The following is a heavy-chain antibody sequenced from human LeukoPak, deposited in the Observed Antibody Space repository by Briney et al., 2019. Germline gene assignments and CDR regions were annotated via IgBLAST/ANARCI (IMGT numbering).Heavy chain of an antibody. J-gene: IGHJ4*02. V-gene: IGHV1-46*01. Sequence: GASVKVSCKASGYTFTSYYMHWVRQAPGQGLEWMGIINPSGGSTSYAQKFQGRVTMTRDTSTSTVYMELSSLRSEDTAVYYCARDEQELHYFDYWGQGTLVTLSS. CDR2: INPSGGST. CDR3: ARDEQELHYFDY. CDR1: GYTFTSYY. D-gene: IGHD6-13*01.